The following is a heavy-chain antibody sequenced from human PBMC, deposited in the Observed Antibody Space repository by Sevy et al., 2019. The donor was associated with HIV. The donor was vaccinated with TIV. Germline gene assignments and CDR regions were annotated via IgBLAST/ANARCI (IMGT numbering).Heavy chain of an antibody. CDR2: IYYSGST. J-gene: IGHJ4*02. CDR3: ARLVVATDFDY. CDR1: AGSISSSSYY. Sequence: SETLSLTCTVSAGSISSSSYYWGWIRQPPGKGLEWIGSIYYSGSTYYNPSLKSRVTISVDTSKNQFSLKLSSVTAADTAVYYCARLVVATDFDYWGQGTLVTVSS. V-gene: IGHV4-39*01. D-gene: IGHD2-15*01.